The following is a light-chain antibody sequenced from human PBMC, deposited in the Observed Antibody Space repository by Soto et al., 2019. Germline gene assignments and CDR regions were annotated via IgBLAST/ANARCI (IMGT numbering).Light chain of an antibody. J-gene: IGLJ1*01. CDR3: SSFTSTSTRL. CDR1: ISDIGSYDY. V-gene: IGLV2-14*01. CDR2: EVT. Sequence: QTALTQPSSVSGAPGPSITISCTGTISDIGSYDYVSWYQQHPGKAPNLIIYEVTDRPSGVSNRFSGSKSGNTASLTISGLQAEDEADYYCSSFTSTSTRLYGSGTKGTVL.